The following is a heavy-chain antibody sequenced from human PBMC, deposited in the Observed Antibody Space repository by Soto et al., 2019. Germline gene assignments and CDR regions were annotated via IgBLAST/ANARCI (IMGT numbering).Heavy chain of an antibody. Sequence: QVPIVQSGPEEKSPGASVKLSCTTSGYIFADYAIHWVRQAPGQGLEWVGWIKADNGDTRYSPKFQGRLIITRDISASTSYMELSALRSADTGVFYCATSAWAWWGRGTLITDSS. CDR2: IKADNGDT. CDR3: ATSAWAW. CDR1: GYIFADYA. D-gene: IGHD7-27*01. V-gene: IGHV1-3*05. J-gene: IGHJ4*02.